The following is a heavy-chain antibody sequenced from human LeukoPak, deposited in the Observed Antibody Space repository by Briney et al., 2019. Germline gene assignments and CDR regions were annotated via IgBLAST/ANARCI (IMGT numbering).Heavy chain of an antibody. V-gene: IGHV3-7*01. CDR1: GFSFRNYW. J-gene: IGHJ4*02. D-gene: IGHD3-10*01. CDR2: INPDGSGK. CDR3: ARGGHRQKEF. Sequence: GGSLTLTCAASGFSFRNYWLTWVRQSPGKGLEWVAIINPDGSGKYSVDSVKGRFTISRDNAKNSLYLHMSSLRAEDTAVYYCARGGHRQKEFWGQGTLVTVSS.